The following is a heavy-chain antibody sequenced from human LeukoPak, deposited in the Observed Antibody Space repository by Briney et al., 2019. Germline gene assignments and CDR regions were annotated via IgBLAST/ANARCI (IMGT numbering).Heavy chain of an antibody. CDR1: GFTFSSSW. CDR2: INNDGSGT. CDR3: ASKAVTYYYDY. D-gene: IGHD4-17*01. V-gene: IGHV3-7*05. J-gene: IGHJ4*02. Sequence: GGSLRLSCAASGFTFSSSWMTWVRQAPGKGLEWVANINNDGSGTYYVDSVEGRFTISRDNAKNSLFLQMNSLRAEDTAVYYCASKAVTYYYDYWGQGTLVIVSS.